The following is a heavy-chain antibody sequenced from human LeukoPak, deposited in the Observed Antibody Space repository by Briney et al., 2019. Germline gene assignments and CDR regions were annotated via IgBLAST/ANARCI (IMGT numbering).Heavy chain of an antibody. Sequence: PSETLFLTCTVSGGSISSSSYYWGWIRQPPGKGLEWIGSIYYSGSTYYNPSLKSRVTISVDTSKNQFSLKLSSVTAADTAVYYCARLDDWFDPWGQGTLVTVSS. V-gene: IGHV4-39*07. J-gene: IGHJ5*02. CDR2: IYYSGST. CDR1: GGSISSSSYY. D-gene: IGHD1-1*01. CDR3: ARLDDWFDP.